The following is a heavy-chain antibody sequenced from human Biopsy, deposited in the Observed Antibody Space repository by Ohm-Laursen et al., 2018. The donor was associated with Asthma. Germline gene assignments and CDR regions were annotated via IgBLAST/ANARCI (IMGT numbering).Heavy chain of an antibody. CDR2: IYSGGTS. V-gene: IGHV3-53*01. J-gene: IGHJ4*02. Sequence: SPRLSCAASGFTVSRDHMFWVRQAPGKGLERVSVIYSGGTSHTADSVRGRFTISRDFSKNTLHLQMHSLRVEDTAVYYCASGDSSGWSHYYFDYWGQGTLVTVSS. D-gene: IGHD6-19*01. CDR1: GFTVSRDH. CDR3: ASGDSSGWSHYYFDY.